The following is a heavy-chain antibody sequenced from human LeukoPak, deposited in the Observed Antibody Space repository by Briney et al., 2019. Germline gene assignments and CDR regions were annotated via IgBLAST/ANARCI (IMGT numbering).Heavy chain of an antibody. Sequence: GGSLRLSCAASGFTFSSYTMNWVRQAPGKGLEWVSSIAGSSGYISYADSVKGRFTISRDNAKKSLYLQMTSLTAEDTAVYYCARDRGGSGYYLNYWGQGTLVTVSS. CDR3: ARDRGGSGYYLNY. D-gene: IGHD3-22*01. CDR2: IAGSSGYI. J-gene: IGHJ4*02. V-gene: IGHV3-21*01. CDR1: GFTFSSYT.